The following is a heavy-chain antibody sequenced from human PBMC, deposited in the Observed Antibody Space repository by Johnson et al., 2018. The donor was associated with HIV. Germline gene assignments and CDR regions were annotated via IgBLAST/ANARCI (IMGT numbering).Heavy chain of an antibody. J-gene: IGHJ3*02. Sequence: QLVESGGAVVQPGGSLRLSCAASGFTFDDYAMHWVRQVPGNGLEWVSLIRWDGAITRYADSVKGRFTISRDNSKNKLYLQMNSLRAEDTALYYCAKGSIAARWGAFDIWGQGTMVTVSS. CDR3: AKGSIAARWGAFDI. V-gene: IGHV3-43D*03. D-gene: IGHD6-6*01. CDR2: IRWDGAIT. CDR1: GFTFDDYA.